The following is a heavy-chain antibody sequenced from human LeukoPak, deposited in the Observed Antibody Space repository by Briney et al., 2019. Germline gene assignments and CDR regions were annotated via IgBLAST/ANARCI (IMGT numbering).Heavy chain of an antibody. Sequence: PGGSLRLSCAGYGFNFRAYTMNWVRQAPGKGLEWVSGNGSGEGQTFYADSVRGRFTISRDDSRNLVFLHMDSLRVEDTALYYCAKDVKSDGVWDVDHWGQGTLVTVSS. CDR1: GFNFRAYT. V-gene: IGHV3-23*01. J-gene: IGHJ4*02. D-gene: IGHD1-26*01. CDR2: NGSGEGQT. CDR3: AKDVKSDGVWDVDH.